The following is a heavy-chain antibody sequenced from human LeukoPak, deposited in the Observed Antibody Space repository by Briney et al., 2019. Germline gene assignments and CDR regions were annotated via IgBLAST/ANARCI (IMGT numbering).Heavy chain of an antibody. CDR2: MSGSGGST. CDR3: AKDPSGSYYFDY. J-gene: IGHJ4*02. CDR1: GFTFSSYV. Sequence: GGSLRLSCAASGFTFSSYVMSWVRQAPGKGLEWVSAMSGSGGSTYYADSVKGRFTISRDNSKNTLYLQVNSLRAEDTAVYYCAKDPSGSYYFDYWGQGTLVTVSS. V-gene: IGHV3-23*01. D-gene: IGHD1-26*01.